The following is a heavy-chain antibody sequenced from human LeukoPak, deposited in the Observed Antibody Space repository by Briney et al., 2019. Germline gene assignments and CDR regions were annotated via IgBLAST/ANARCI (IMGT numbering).Heavy chain of an antibody. D-gene: IGHD3/OR15-3a*01. V-gene: IGHV3-23*01. CDR1: GFPLSNYP. Sequence: GGSLRLSCAASGFPLSNYPMSWVRQAPGKGLEWVSGITGSGGGNTFYADSVKGRFTISRDNSKNTLYLQMNSLRAEDTAVYYCAKGGLWTDAPISPDPWGQGTLVTVSS. CDR3: AKGGLWTDAPISPDP. CDR2: ITGSGGGNT. J-gene: IGHJ5*02.